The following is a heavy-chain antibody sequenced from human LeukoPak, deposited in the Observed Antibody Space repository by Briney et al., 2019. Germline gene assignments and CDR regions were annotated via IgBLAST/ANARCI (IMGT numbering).Heavy chain of an antibody. V-gene: IGHV3-21*01. CDR1: GFTFSSYS. J-gene: IGHJ5*02. D-gene: IGHD1/OR15-1a*01. Sequence: GGSLRLSCAASGFTFSSYSMNWVRQAPGKGLEWVSSISSSSSYIYYADSVKGRFTISRDNAKNSLYLQMNSLRAEDTAVYYCARDMKAKQGWFDPWGQGTLVTVSS. CDR3: ARDMKAKQGWFDP. CDR2: ISSSSSYI.